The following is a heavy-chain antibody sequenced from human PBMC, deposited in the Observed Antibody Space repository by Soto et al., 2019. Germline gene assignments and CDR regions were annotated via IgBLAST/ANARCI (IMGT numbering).Heavy chain of an antibody. V-gene: IGHV1-3*01. Sequence: GASVKVSCKASGYTFTSYAMHWVRQAPGQRLEWMGWINAGNGNTKYSQKFQGRVTITRDTSASTAYMELSSLRSEDTAVYYCARDFGEGIAAAFLSWFDPWGQGTLVTVS. CDR1: GYTFTSYA. CDR3: ARDFGEGIAAAFLSWFDP. D-gene: IGHD6-13*01. CDR2: INAGNGNT. J-gene: IGHJ5*02.